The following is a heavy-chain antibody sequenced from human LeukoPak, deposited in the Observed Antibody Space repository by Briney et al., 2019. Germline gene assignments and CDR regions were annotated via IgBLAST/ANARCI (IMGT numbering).Heavy chain of an antibody. CDR3: ARLSGYSSGHYYSDY. V-gene: IGHV4-4*02. CDR2: IFHNGST. Sequence: PSETLSLTCAVSGDSSSNTNWWSWVRQPPGRGLEWIGEIFHNGSTNSNPSLKSRVTISLDESKNHFSLRLTSVTAADTAMYYCARLSGYSSGHYYSDYWGQGTLVTVSS. D-gene: IGHD3-22*01. CDR1: GDSSSNTNW. J-gene: IGHJ4*02.